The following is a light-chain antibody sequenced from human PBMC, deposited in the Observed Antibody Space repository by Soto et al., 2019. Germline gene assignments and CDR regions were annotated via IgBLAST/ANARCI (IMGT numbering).Light chain of an antibody. Sequence: SYELTQPPSVSVSPGQTASITCSGDKLGDKYACWYQQKPGQSPVLAIYQDSKRPSGLPERFSGSNSGNTATLTISGTQAMDEADYSCQALDSSTSGFDRGTKQTGL. J-gene: IGLJ2*01. CDR3: QALDSSTSG. V-gene: IGLV3-1*01. CDR1: KLGDKY. CDR2: QDS.